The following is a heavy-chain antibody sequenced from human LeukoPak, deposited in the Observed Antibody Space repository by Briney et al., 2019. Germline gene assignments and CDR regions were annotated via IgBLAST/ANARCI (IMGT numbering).Heavy chain of an antibody. CDR3: ARSYCSGGSCPPRGLDY. CDR2: INPNSGGT. CDR1: GYTFTGYY. J-gene: IGHJ4*02. V-gene: IGHV1-2*04. D-gene: IGHD2-15*01. Sequence: GASVKVSCKASGYTFTGYYMHWVRQAPGQGLEWMGWINPNSGGTNYAQKFQGWVTMTRDTSISTAYMELSRLRSDDTAVYYCARSYCSGGSCPPRGLDYWGQGTLVTVSS.